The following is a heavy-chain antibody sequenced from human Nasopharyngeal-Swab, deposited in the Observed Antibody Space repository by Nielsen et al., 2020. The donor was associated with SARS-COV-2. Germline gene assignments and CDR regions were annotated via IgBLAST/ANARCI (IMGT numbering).Heavy chain of an antibody. V-gene: IGHV4-59*01. Sequence: GSLRLSCTVSGGSISSYYWSWIRQPPGKGLEWIGYIYYSGSTNYNPSLKSRVTISVDTSKNQFSLKLSSVTAADTAVYYCASLGRSYGMDVWGQGTTVTVSS. CDR2: IYYSGST. J-gene: IGHJ6*02. CDR1: GGSISSYY. D-gene: IGHD7-27*01. CDR3: ASLGRSYGMDV.